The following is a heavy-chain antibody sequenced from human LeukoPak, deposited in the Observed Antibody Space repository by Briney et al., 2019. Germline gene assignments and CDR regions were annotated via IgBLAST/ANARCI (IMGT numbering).Heavy chain of an antibody. Sequence: QTGGSLRLSCAASGFTFSSNGMHWVRQAPGKGLEWVAVISYDGSNKYYADSVKGRITVSRDNSKNTLYLQMNSLRAEDTAVYYCAKTPYYYYGMDVWGQGTTVTVSS. J-gene: IGHJ6*02. CDR3: AKTPYYYYGMDV. V-gene: IGHV3-30*18. CDR1: GFTFSSNG. CDR2: ISYDGSNK.